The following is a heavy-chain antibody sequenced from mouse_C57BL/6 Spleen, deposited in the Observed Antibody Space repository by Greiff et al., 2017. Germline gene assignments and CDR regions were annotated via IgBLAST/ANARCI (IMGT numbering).Heavy chain of an antibody. Sequence: VQVVESGAELVKPGASVKISCKASGYAFSSYWMNWVKQRPGKGLEWIGQIYPGDGDTNYNGKFKGKATLTADKSSSTAYMQLSSLTSEDSAVYFCARSLYYGSSYDYAMDYWGQGTSVTVSS. CDR3: ARSLYYGSSYDYAMDY. CDR1: GYAFSSYW. J-gene: IGHJ4*01. V-gene: IGHV1-80*01. D-gene: IGHD1-1*01. CDR2: IYPGDGDT.